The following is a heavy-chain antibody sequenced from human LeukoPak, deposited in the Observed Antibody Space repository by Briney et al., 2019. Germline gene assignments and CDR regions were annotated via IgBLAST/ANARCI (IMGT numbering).Heavy chain of an antibody. D-gene: IGHD4-17*01. CDR2: ISRTGHST. CDR3: ARAGDSGDFSLGYLYYMDV. Sequence: PGGSLRLSCEASGFSFTDYYVTWIRQAPGKELEWVSYISRTGHSTYYGDSVAGRFTISGDTAKNSLFLQMTSLRAEDTAVYYCARAGDSGDFSLGYLYYMDVWGKGTTVTVSS. CDR1: GFSFTDYY. V-gene: IGHV3-11*01. J-gene: IGHJ6*03.